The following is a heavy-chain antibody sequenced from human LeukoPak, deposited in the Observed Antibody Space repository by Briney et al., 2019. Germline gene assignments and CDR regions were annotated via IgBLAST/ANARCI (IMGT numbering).Heavy chain of an antibody. V-gene: IGHV1-2*02. J-gene: IGHJ3*02. CDR2: INPNSGGT. CDR3: ARDRNMIVVADDAFDI. D-gene: IGHD3-22*01. Sequence: ASVKVSCKASGYTFTGYYMHWVRQAPGQGLEWMGWINPNSGGTNYAQKFQGRVTMTRDTSISTGYMELSRLRSDDTAVYYCARDRNMIVVADDAFDIWGQGTMVTVSS. CDR1: GYTFTGYY.